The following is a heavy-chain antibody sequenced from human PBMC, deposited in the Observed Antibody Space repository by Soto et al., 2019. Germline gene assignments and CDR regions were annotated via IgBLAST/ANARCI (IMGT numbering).Heavy chain of an antibody. V-gene: IGHV4-34*01. Sequence: SETLSLTCAVYGGSFSGYYWSWIRQPPGKGLEWIGEINHSGSTNYNPSLKSRVTISVDTSKNQFSLKLSSVTAADTAVYYCAGLPGYSYDFWSGYYTRKRNYYYYGMDVWGQGTTVTVSS. CDR1: GGSFSGYY. CDR3: AGLPGYSYDFWSGYYTRKRNYYYYGMDV. J-gene: IGHJ6*02. D-gene: IGHD3-3*01. CDR2: INHSGST.